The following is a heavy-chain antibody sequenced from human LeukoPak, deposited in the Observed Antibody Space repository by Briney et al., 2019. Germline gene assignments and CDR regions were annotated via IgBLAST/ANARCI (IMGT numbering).Heavy chain of an antibody. CDR2: ISSSSSYI. Sequence: GGSLRLSCAASGFTFSSYSMNWVRQAPGKRLEWVSSISSSSSYIYYADSVKGRFTISRDNAKNSLYLQMNSLRAEDTAVYYCARDSPMTTVTTGAFDIWGQGTMVTVSS. V-gene: IGHV3-21*01. J-gene: IGHJ3*02. CDR3: ARDSPMTTVTTGAFDI. D-gene: IGHD4-17*01. CDR1: GFTFSSYS.